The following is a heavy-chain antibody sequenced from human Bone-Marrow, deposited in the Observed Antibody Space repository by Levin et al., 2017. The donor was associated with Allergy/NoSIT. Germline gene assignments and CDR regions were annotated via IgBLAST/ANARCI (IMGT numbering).Heavy chain of an antibody. J-gene: IGHJ4*02. CDR2: ISYDGSNI. D-gene: IGHD3-3*01. V-gene: IGHV3-30-3*01. CDR1: GFTFSSYT. CDR3: ARRFLEWPRDYFDY. Sequence: GESLKISCAASGFTFSSYTIHWVRQAPGKGLEWVALISYDGSNIYYADSVKGRFTISRDNSKNTLYLQMNSLRAEDTAVYYCARRFLEWPRDYFDYWGQGTLVTVSS.